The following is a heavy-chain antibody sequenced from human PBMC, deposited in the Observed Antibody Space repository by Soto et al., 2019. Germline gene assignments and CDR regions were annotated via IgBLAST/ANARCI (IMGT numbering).Heavy chain of an antibody. J-gene: IGHJ6*04. CDR3: AREELLGYCSSTSCLGAFLDV. Sequence: GASVKVSCKASGGTFSSYTISWVRQAPGQGLEWMGRIIPILGIANYAQKFQGRVTITADKSTSTAYMELSSLRSEDTAVYYCAREELLGYCSSTSCLGAFLDVWGKGTTVTVSS. CDR1: GGTFSSYT. CDR2: IIPILGIA. D-gene: IGHD2-2*01. V-gene: IGHV1-69*04.